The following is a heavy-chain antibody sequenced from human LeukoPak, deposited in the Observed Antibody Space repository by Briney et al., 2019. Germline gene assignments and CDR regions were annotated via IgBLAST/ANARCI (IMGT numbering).Heavy chain of an antibody. V-gene: IGHV4-31*02. CDR3: VGGEYTTLSMDV. J-gene: IGHJ6*03. Sequence: SETLSLTCAVSGASISSGGYYWSWIRQHPGKGLEWIGYIFNSDIYYNPSLKSRIIISVDTSKNQFSLKMTSVTAADTAVYYCVGGEYTTLSMDVWGKGTTVTVSS. CDR2: IFNSDI. CDR1: GASISSGGYY. D-gene: IGHD3-16*01.